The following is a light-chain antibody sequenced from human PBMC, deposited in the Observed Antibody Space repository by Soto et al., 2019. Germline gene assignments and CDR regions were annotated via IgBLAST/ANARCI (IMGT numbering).Light chain of an antibody. CDR1: QRVSSY. CDR2: DAS. CDR3: QQRSNWQGT. V-gene: IGKV3-11*01. Sequence: EIVLTQSPATLSLSPGERATLSCRASQRVSSYLAWYQQKPGQAPRLLIYDASNRATGIPARFSGSGSGTDFTLTISSLEPEDFAVYYCQQRSNWQGTFGQGTKLEIK. J-gene: IGKJ1*01.